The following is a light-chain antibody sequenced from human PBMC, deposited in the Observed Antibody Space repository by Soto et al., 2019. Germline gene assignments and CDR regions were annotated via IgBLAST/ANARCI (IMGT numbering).Light chain of an antibody. CDR1: QSISRS. CDR2: DAS. Sequence: EIVLTQSPAILSVSPGERATLSCMASQSISRSLAWYQQKPGQAPRLLISDASTRATGIPARFSGSGSGTDFTLTISRLEPEDFAVYYCQQYGSSPPWTFGQGTKVDIK. J-gene: IGKJ1*01. V-gene: IGKV3-20*01. CDR3: QQYGSSPPWT.